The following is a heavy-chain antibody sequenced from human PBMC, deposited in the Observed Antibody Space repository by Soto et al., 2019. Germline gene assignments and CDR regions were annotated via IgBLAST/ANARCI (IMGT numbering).Heavy chain of an antibody. CDR3: AKTFLARYCSSSICYDPADYFDY. J-gene: IGHJ4*02. CDR2: INNGGDNI. Sequence: EVQLLESGGGLLQPGGSLRLSCAASGFTFNNYAMSWVRQAPGKGLEWVSSINNGGDNIYYADSVKGRFTLSRDNSKSTLDLQMNSLIAEDTAVYYCAKTFLARYCSSSICYDPADYFDYWGQGTLVTVSS. CDR1: GFTFNNYA. V-gene: IGHV3-23*01. D-gene: IGHD2-2*01.